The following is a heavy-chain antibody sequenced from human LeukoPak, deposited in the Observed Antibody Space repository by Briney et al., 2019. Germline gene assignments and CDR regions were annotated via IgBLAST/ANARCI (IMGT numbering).Heavy chain of an antibody. D-gene: IGHD6-19*01. Sequence: GESLKISCKGSGYSFGSYWIGWVRQLPGKGLEWMAIIYAGDSDTRYNPSFQGQVTISVDKSITTAYLQWSSLKASDTAMYYCARPSQWLAPYYFDNWGQGTLVTVSS. CDR2: IYAGDSDT. CDR3: ARPSQWLAPYYFDN. J-gene: IGHJ4*02. V-gene: IGHV5-51*01. CDR1: GYSFGSYW.